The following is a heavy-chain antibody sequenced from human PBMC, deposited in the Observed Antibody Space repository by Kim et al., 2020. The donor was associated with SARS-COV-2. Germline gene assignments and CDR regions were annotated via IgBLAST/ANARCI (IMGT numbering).Heavy chain of an antibody. J-gene: IGHJ1*01. CDR2: ISYDGSNK. Sequence: GGSLRLSCAASGFTFSSYAMHWVRQAPGKGLEWVAVISYDGSNKYYADSVKGRFTISRDNSKNTLYLQMNSLRAEDTAVYYCARDSEMGGSWGFQHWGQGTLVTVSS. D-gene: IGHD1-26*01. V-gene: IGHV3-30*04. CDR1: GFTFSSYA. CDR3: ARDSEMGGSWGFQH.